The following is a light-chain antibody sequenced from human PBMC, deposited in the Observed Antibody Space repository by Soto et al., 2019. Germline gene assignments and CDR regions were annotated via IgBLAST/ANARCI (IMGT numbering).Light chain of an antibody. CDR3: QQYNNWPLLIT. CDR1: QSVSSN. Sequence: EVMMTQSPATLSVSPGERATLSCRASQSVSSNLAWYQQKPGQAPRLLIYGASTRATGIPARFSGSGSGTEFTLTISSLQSEDFEIYSCQQYNNWPLLITFGQGTRMEIK. CDR2: GAS. J-gene: IGKJ5*01. V-gene: IGKV3-15*01.